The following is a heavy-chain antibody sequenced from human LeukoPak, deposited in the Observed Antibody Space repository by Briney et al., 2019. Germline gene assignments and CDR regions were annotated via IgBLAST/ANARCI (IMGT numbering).Heavy chain of an antibody. CDR3: ASLTKRDAFDI. D-gene: IGHD2-8*01. CDR2: ISSSSSYI. CDR1: GFTFSSYS. J-gene: IGHJ3*02. V-gene: IGHV3-21*01. Sequence: GRSLRLSCAASGFTFSSYSMNWVRQAPGKGLEWVSSISSSSSYIYYADSVKGRFTISRDNAKNSLYLQMSSLRAEDTAVYYCASLTKRDAFDIWGQGTMVTVSS.